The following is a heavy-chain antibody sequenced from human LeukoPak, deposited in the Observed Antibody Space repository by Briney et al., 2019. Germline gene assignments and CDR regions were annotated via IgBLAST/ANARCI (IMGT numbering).Heavy chain of an antibody. CDR3: AKATYIAVAVHFDY. J-gene: IGHJ4*02. V-gene: IGHV3-23*01. Sequence: GGSLRLSCAASGFTFSSYAMSWVRQAPGKGLEWVSAISGSGGSTYYADSVKGRFTISRDNSKNTLYLQMNSLRAKDTAVYYCAKATYIAVAVHFDYWGQGTLVTVSS. D-gene: IGHD6-19*01. CDR2: ISGSGGST. CDR1: GFTFSSYA.